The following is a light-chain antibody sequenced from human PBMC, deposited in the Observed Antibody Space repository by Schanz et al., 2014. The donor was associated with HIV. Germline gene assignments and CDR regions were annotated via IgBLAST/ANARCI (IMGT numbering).Light chain of an antibody. CDR1: SSDVGGYNY. CDR2: DVN. J-gene: IGLJ3*02. CDR3: CSFAGTIWV. V-gene: IGLV2-11*01. Sequence: QSALTQPRSVSGSPGQSVAISCTGTSSDVGGYNYVSWYQKHPGKAPKLMIYDVNKRPSGVPDRFSGSKSGNTASLTISGXQAEDEADYYCCSFAGTIWVFGGGTKLTVL.